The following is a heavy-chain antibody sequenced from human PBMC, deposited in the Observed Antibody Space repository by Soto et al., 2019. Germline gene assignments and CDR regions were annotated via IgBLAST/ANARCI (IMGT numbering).Heavy chain of an antibody. D-gene: IGHD6-13*01. J-gene: IGHJ4*02. CDR2: IIPIFGTA. Sequence: SVKVSCKASGGTFSSYAISWVRQAPGQGLEWMGGIIPIFGTANYAQKFQGRVTITADESTSTAYMELSSLRSEDTAVYYCARDTDVAGIAAAGSDYWGQGTLVTVSS. CDR1: GGTFSSYA. V-gene: IGHV1-69*13. CDR3: ARDTDVAGIAAAGSDY.